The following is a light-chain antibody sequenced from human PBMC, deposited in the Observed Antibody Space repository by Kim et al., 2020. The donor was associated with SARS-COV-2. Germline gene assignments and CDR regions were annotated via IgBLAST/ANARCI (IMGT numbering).Light chain of an antibody. J-gene: IGLJ3*02. Sequence: GLSITISCTGTSSDVGGYNYVSWYHQHPGKAPKLMIYDVSKRPSGVSNRFSGSKSGNTASLTISGLQAEDEADYYCSSYTSSSTWVFGGGTQLTVL. V-gene: IGLV2-14*04. CDR1: SSDVGGYNY. CDR3: SSYTSSSTWV. CDR2: DVS.